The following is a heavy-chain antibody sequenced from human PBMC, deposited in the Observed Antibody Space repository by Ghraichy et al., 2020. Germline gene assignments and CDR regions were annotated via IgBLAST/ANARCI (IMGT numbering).Heavy chain of an antibody. Sequence: SETLSLTCTVSGGSISSSSYYWGWIRQPPGKGLEWIGSIYYSGSTYYNPSLKSRVTISVDTSKNQFSLKLSSVTAADTAVYYCARRACSSTSCYPLDFDYWGQGTLVTVSS. D-gene: IGHD2-2*01. V-gene: IGHV4-39*01. CDR2: IYYSGST. J-gene: IGHJ4*02. CDR1: GGSISSSSYY. CDR3: ARRACSSTSCYPLDFDY.